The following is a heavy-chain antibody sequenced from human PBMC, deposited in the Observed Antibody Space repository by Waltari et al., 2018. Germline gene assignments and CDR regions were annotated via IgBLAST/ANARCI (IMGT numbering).Heavy chain of an antibody. CDR1: GGTFSSYA. CDR2: VLPICGTG. D-gene: IGHD1-26*01. V-gene: IGHV1-69*12. CDR3: ARAVVGWELLPTLDY. Sequence: QVQLVQSGAEVKKPGSSVKVSCKASGGTFSSYAISWVRQAPGQGLEWMGGVLPICGTGTDAQKFQGRVTITADEATSTAYMELSSLRSEDTAVYYCARAVVGWELLPTLDYWGQGTLVTVSS. J-gene: IGHJ4*02.